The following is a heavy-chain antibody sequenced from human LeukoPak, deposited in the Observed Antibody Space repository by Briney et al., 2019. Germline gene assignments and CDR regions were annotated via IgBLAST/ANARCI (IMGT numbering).Heavy chain of an antibody. Sequence: GGSLRLSCAASGLTFSIYGMSWVRQAPGKGLEWVSAISGSGGSTYYADSVKGRFTISRDNSKNTLYLQMNSLRAEDTAVYYCEKDPPEAGHWFDPWGQGTLVTVSS. V-gene: IGHV3-23*01. CDR3: EKDPPEAGHWFDP. CDR1: GLTFSIYG. CDR2: ISGSGGST. J-gene: IGHJ5*02. D-gene: IGHD1-14*01.